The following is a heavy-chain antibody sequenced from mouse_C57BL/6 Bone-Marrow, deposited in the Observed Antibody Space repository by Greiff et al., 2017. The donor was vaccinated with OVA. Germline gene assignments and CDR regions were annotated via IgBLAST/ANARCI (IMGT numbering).Heavy chain of an antibody. J-gene: IGHJ4*01. Sequence: VKLQQPGAELVKPGASVKMSCKASGYTFTSYWITWVKQRPGQGLEWIGDIYPGSGSTNYNEKFKSKATLTVDTSSSTAYMQLSSLTSEDSAVYYGARDDYDRGYAMDYWGQGTSVTVSS. CDR1: GYTFTSYW. D-gene: IGHD2-4*01. CDR3: ARDDYDRGYAMDY. V-gene: IGHV1-55*01. CDR2: IYPGSGST.